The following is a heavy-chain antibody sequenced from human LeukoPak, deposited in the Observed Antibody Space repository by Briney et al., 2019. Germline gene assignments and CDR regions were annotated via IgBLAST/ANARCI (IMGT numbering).Heavy chain of an antibody. D-gene: IGHD6-13*01. CDR3: ASRHSKQQPYYYYMDI. Sequence: PSETLSLTCAVYGGSLSGYYWSWIRQPPGKGLEWIGEINHRGSTNYNPSLKSRVTISVDTSKSQFSLKLSSVTAADTAVYYCASRHSKQQPYYYYMDIWGKGTTVTVSS. CDR2: INHRGST. J-gene: IGHJ6*03. CDR1: GGSLSGYY. V-gene: IGHV4-34*01.